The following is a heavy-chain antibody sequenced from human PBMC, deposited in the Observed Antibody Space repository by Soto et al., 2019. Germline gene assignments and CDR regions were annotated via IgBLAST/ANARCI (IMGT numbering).Heavy chain of an antibody. CDR3: ARDPLWGTAMVLWYFDL. D-gene: IGHD5-18*01. CDR2: ISYDGSNK. J-gene: IGHJ2*01. CDR1: GFTFSSYA. V-gene: IGHV3-30-3*01. Sequence: GGSLRLSCAASGFTFSSYAMHWDRQAPGKGLEWVAVISYDGSNKYYADSVKGRFTISRDNSKNTLYLQMNSLRAEDTAVYYCARDPLWGTAMVLWYFDLWGRGTLVTVSS.